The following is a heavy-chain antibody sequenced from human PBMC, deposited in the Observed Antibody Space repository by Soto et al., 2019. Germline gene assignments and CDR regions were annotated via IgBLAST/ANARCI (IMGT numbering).Heavy chain of an antibody. J-gene: IGHJ6*02. D-gene: IGHD6-19*01. CDR3: AIEVYSSGWYQSYYYYGMDV. V-gene: IGHV3-30*03. CDR1: GFTFATSG. Sequence: PGGSLRLSCVVSGFTFATSGMHWVRQTPGKGLEWVAAISNDASNKFYASSVKGRFTISRDNSKNTLYLQMNSLRTEDTAVYYCAIEVYSSGWYQSYYYYGMDVWGQGTTVTVSS. CDR2: ISNDASNK.